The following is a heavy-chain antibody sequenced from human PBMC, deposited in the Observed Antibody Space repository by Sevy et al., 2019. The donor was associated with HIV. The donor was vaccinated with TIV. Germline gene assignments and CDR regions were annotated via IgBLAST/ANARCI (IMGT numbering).Heavy chain of an antibody. CDR1: GFTFNKYS. D-gene: IGHD2-8*01. CDR2: LSFGCGEI. CDR3: AREGCTKPHDY. V-gene: IGHV3-23*01. Sequence: GGSLRLSCAASGFTFNKYSMSGVRQPPGKGLEWVATLSFGCGEINYADSVKGRFTISRDNSKNSFYLQMNNLRAEDTALYYCAREGCTKPHDYWGQGTLVTVSS. J-gene: IGHJ4*02.